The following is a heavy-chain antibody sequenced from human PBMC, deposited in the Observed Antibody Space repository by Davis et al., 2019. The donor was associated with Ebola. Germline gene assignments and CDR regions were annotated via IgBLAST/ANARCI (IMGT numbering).Heavy chain of an antibody. D-gene: IGHD5-24*01. Sequence: ASVKVSCKASGYPFTSSGVTWVRQAPGQGLQWMGWISPHNGNTNYAQKFQGRVTLTTDTSTSTAYMELRRLRSDDTAVYYCASGDGYNLDLGFQFWGQGTLVTVSS. CDR2: ISPHNGNT. J-gene: IGHJ1*01. CDR3: ASGDGYNLDLGFQF. CDR1: GYPFTSSG. V-gene: IGHV1-18*04.